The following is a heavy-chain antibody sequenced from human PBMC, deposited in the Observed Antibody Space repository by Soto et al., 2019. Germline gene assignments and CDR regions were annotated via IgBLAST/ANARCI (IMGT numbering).Heavy chain of an antibody. J-gene: IGHJ6*02. CDR1: GFTFSSYS. Sequence: EVQLVEFGGGLVKPGGSLRLSCAASGFTFSSYSMNWVRQAPGKGLEWVSSISSSSSYIYYADSVKGRFTISRDNAKNSLYLQMNSLRAEDTAVYYCARDYANTGTDNGMDVWGQGTTVTVS. CDR3: ARDYANTGTDNGMDV. CDR2: ISSSSSYI. V-gene: IGHV3-21*01. D-gene: IGHD1-1*01.